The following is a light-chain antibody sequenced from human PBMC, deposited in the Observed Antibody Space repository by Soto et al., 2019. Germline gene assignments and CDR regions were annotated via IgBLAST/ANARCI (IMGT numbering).Light chain of an antibody. CDR3: ALFMGNGISV. V-gene: IGLV8-61*01. CDR1: SGSGSTANN. CDR2: STS. Sequence: QTVVTQESSFSVSPGGTVTLTCGLISGSGSTANNPNWYQQTPGQAPRTLIYSTSTRSSGVPDRFSGSILGNKAALTITGAQADDESDYYCALFMGNGISVFGTGTKVTVL. J-gene: IGLJ1*01.